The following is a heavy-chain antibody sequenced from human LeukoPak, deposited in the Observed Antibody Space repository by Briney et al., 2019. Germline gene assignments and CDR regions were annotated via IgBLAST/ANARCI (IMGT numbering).Heavy chain of an antibody. CDR2: IYPGDSDT. D-gene: IGHD3-22*01. Sequence: GESLKISCKGSGYSFTSYWIGWVRQMPGKGLEWMGIIYPGDSDTRYSPSFRGQVTISADKSISTAYLQWSSLKASDTAMYYCARLGRYYYDSSGYLFDYWGQGTLVTVSS. V-gene: IGHV5-51*01. CDR3: ARLGRYYYDSSGYLFDY. J-gene: IGHJ4*02. CDR1: GYSFTSYW.